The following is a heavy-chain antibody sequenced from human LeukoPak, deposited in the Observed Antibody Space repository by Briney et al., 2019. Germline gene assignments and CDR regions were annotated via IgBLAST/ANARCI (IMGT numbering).Heavy chain of an antibody. CDR1: GESASSKIGA. CDR2: TYYRSKWYT. D-gene: IGHD6-19*01. J-gene: IGHJ4*02. V-gene: IGHV6-1*01. CDR3: ARDVGTSGWHTFDY. Sequence: LQTLSVTCDISGESASSKIGAGNWTRQSPSSGLEWLGRTYYRSKWYTDYAVSMNGRITISPDTSKNQFSLQLNSVTPDDTAVYYCARDVGTSGWHTFDYWGQGTLVTVSS.